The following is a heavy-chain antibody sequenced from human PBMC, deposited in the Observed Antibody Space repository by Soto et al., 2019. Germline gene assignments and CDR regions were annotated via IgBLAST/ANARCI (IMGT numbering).Heavy chain of an antibody. Sequence: QVQLVQSGAEVKKPGSSVKVSCKASGGTFSSYAISWVRQAPGQGLEWMGGIIPIFGTANYAQKFQGRVTITADESTSTANMERSSLRSEETALYYCARGPVGATGGYYFDYWGQGTLVTVSS. V-gene: IGHV1-69*01. CDR1: GGTFSSYA. D-gene: IGHD1-26*01. CDR2: IIPIFGTA. CDR3: ARGPVGATGGYYFDY. J-gene: IGHJ4*02.